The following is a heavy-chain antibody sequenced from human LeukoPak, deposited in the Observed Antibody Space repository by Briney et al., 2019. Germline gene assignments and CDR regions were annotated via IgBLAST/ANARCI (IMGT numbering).Heavy chain of an antibody. J-gene: IGHJ4*02. CDR1: GFTFSTYS. D-gene: IGHD1-26*01. CDR2: IRSSSRTI. V-gene: IGHV3-48*02. CDR3: ARVSGSPIIFDS. Sequence: GGSLRLSCAASGFTFSTYSMCWVRQAPRKGLEWISYIRSSSRTIYYADSLKGRFTISRDKAKNSLFLQMNSLIDKDTAVYYCARVSGSPIIFDSWGQGTLDTVSS.